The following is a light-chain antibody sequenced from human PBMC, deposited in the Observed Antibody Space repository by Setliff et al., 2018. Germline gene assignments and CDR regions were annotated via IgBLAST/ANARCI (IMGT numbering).Light chain of an antibody. J-gene: IGLJ1*01. CDR3: NAYTSGSTYV. CDR2: AVR. Sequence: QSALTQPASVSGSPGRSITIPCSGTSSDVGSYDLVSWYQQHPDKAPKLIIYAVRDRPSGVSNRFSGSKSGNTASLTISGLQTEDEADYYCNAYTSGSTYVFGTGTKGTVL. V-gene: IGLV2-14*03. CDR1: SSDVGSYDL.